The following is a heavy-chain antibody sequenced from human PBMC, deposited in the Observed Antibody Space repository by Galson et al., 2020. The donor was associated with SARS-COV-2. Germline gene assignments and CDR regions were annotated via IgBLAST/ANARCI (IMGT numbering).Heavy chain of an antibody. V-gene: IGHV3-33*01. CDR2: IWYDGSNK. CDR3: ARDLPFSYPADGYFDL. CDR1: GFTFSSYG. J-gene: IGHJ2*01. Sequence: TGGSLRLSCAASGFTFSSYGMHWVRQAPGKGLEWVAVIWYDGSNKYYADSVKGRFTISRDNSKNTLYLQMNSLRAEDTAVYYCARDLPFSYPADGYFDLWGRGTLVTVSS. D-gene: IGHD5-18*01.